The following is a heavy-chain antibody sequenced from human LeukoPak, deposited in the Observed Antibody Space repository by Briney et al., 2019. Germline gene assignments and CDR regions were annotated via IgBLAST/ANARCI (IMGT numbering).Heavy chain of an antibody. CDR2: ICPDGITT. CDR1: GFTFDNSW. CDR3: AKDPPTTEYDY. J-gene: IGHJ4*02. Sequence: PGGSLRLSCAASGFTFDNSWIHWVRQGPGRGLVWVSRICPDGITTNYADSVKGRFTISRDNAMNTLYLQMNSLRAEDTAVYYCAKDPPTTEYDYWGQGTLVTVSS. D-gene: IGHD1-26*01. V-gene: IGHV3-74*01.